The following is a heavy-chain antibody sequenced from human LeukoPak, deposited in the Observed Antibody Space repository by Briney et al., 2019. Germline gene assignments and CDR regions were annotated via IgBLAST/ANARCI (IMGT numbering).Heavy chain of an antibody. Sequence: PGRPLRLFCAASGFTFSSYGMHWVRQAPGKGLEWVAVIWYDGSNKYYADSVKGRFTISRDNPKNTLYLQMNSLRAEDTAVYYCAREHYNYYDNSGSIDYWGQGTLVTVSS. CDR1: GFTFSSYG. CDR2: IWYDGSNK. J-gene: IGHJ4*02. CDR3: AREHYNYYDNSGSIDY. D-gene: IGHD3-22*01. V-gene: IGHV3-33*01.